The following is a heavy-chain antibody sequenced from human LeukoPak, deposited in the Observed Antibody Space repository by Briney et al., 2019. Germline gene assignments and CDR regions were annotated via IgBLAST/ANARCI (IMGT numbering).Heavy chain of an antibody. CDR1: GYTFTSHG. J-gene: IGHJ4*02. CDR2: ISTYNVNT. V-gene: IGHV1-18*04. CDR3: ARKGDYWNDGAY. D-gene: IGHD1-1*01. Sequence: GASVKVSCKASGYTFTSHGITWVRQAPGQGLEWMGWISTYNVNTNYAQKLQGRVTMTTDTSTSTAYMELRSLRSDDTAVYYCARKGDYWNDGAYWGQGTLVTVSS.